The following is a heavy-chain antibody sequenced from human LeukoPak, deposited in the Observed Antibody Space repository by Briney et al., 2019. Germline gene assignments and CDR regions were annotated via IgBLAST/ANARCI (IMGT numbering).Heavy chain of an antibody. CDR3: TTHPGYESY. CDR1: GFTFNLAW. Sequence: GGSLRLSCATSGFTFNLAWMSWVRQAPGKGLEWVGRIKRNTQGVTTDYAAAVKGRFTISRDDSKNTLYLQMNSLEIEDTGVYYCTTHPGYESYWGQGTLVTVSS. D-gene: IGHD2-15*01. CDR2: IKRNTQGVTT. J-gene: IGHJ4*02. V-gene: IGHV3-15*01.